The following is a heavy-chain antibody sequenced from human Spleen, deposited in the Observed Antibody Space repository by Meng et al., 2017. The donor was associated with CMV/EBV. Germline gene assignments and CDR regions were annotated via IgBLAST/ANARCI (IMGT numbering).Heavy chain of an antibody. CDR2: IRYDGSNK. V-gene: IGHV3-30*02. CDR1: GFTFSSYG. D-gene: IGHD3-22*01. Sequence: GESLKISCAASGFTFSSYGMHWVRQAPGKGLEWVAFIRYDGSNKYYADSVKGRFTISRDNSKNTLYLQMNSLRAEDTAVYYCAKVGMSSGYYFFDYWGQGTLVTVSS. J-gene: IGHJ4*02. CDR3: AKVGMSSGYYFFDY.